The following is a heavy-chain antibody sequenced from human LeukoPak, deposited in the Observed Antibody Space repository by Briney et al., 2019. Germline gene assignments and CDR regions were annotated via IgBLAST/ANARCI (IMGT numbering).Heavy chain of an antibody. D-gene: IGHD6-13*01. J-gene: IGHJ4*02. Sequence: ASVKVSCKASGYTFTRYGISWVRQAPGQGLEWMGWISAYNGNTNYAQKLQGRVTMTTDTSTSTAYMELRSLRSDDTAVYYCGRDEGGIAASGPYYFDFWGQGTLVTVSS. CDR3: GRDEGGIAASGPYYFDF. CDR1: GYTFTRYG. V-gene: IGHV1-18*01. CDR2: ISAYNGNT.